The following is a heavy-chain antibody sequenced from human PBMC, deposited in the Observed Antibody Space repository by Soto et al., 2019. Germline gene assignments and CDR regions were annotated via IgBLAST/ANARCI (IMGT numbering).Heavy chain of an antibody. V-gene: IGHV1-69*02. CDR2: IITILGIA. Sequence: QVQLVQSGAEVKKPGSSVKVSCKASGGPFSSYTISWVRQAPGQGLEWMGRIITILGIANYAQKFQGRVTITADKSTSTDYMELRSLRSEDTAVYYCAIGCSGGRCYGPILDPWGQGTLVTVSS. CDR3: AIGCSGGRCYGPILDP. J-gene: IGHJ5*02. CDR1: GGPFSSYT. D-gene: IGHD2-15*01.